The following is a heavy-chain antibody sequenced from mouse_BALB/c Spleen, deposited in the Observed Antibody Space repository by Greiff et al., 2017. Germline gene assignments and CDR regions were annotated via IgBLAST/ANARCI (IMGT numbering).Heavy chain of an antibody. D-gene: IGHD1-2*01. CDR3: ARCITTAFAY. V-gene: IGHV7-3*02. CDR1: GFTFTDYY. CDR2: IRNKANGYTT. Sequence: EVQLVESGGGLVQPGGSLRLSCATSGFTFTDYYMSWVRQPPGKALEWLGFIRNKANGYTTEYSASVKGRFTISRDNSQSILYLQMNTLRAEDSATYYCARCITTAFAYWGQGTLVTVSA. J-gene: IGHJ3*01.